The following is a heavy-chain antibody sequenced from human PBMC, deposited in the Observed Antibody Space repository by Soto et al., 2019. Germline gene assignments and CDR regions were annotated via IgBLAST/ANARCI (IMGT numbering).Heavy chain of an antibody. D-gene: IGHD4-4*01. V-gene: IGHV4-34*01. J-gene: IGHJ6*02. CDR3: ARGDYTTYYYYGMDV. CDR1: GGSFSGYY. CDR2: INHSGST. Sequence: TSETLSLTCAVYGGSFSGYYWSWIRQPPGKGLEWIGEINHSGSTNYNPSLKSRVTISVDTSKNQFSLKLSSVTAADTAVYYCARGDYTTYYYYGMDVWGQGTTVTVSS.